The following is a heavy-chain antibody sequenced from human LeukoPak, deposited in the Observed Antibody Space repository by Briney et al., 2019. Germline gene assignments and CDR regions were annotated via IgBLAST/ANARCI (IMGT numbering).Heavy chain of an antibody. Sequence: GGSLRLSCAASGFTFSSYEMNWVRQAPGKGLEWVSYISSSGSTIYYADSVKGRFTISRDNAKNSLYLQMNRRRAEDTAVYYCAELGITMIGGVWGKGTTVTISS. J-gene: IGHJ6*04. D-gene: IGHD3-10*02. CDR1: GFTFSSYE. CDR3: AELGITMIGGV. CDR2: ISSSGSTI. V-gene: IGHV3-48*03.